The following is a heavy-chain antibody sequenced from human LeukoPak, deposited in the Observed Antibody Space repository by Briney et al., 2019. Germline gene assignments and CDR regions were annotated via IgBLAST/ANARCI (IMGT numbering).Heavy chain of an antibody. D-gene: IGHD3-9*01. Sequence: PGGSLRLSCAASGFTFSSYAMTWVRQAPGKGLEWVSAVTPSGDIAYYADSVKGRFTISRDNSKNTLYLQMNSLRAEDTAVYLCAKDSPLTNHYNDLDFWGQGTLVTVSS. CDR2: VTPSGDIA. CDR3: AKDSPLTNHYNDLDF. CDR1: GFTFSSYA. J-gene: IGHJ4*02. V-gene: IGHV3-23*01.